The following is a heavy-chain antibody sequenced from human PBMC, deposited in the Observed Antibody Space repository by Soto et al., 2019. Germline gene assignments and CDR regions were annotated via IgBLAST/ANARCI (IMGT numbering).Heavy chain of an antibody. V-gene: IGHV4-30-2*01. CDR3: ARGHDANND. Sequence: QVQLQESGSGLVKPSQTLSLTCAVSGGSISSGGYSWSWIRQPPGKGLEWIGYIYHSGSTYYNPSLKSRVXXXXDXXXXXXSLKLNSVTAADTAVYYCARGHDANNDWGQGTLVTVSS. D-gene: IGHD2-8*01. CDR2: IYHSGST. J-gene: IGHJ4*02. CDR1: GGSISSGGYS.